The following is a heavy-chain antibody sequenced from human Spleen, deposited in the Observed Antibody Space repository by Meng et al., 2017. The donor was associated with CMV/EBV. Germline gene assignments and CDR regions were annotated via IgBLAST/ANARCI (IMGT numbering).Heavy chain of an antibody. CDR1: GDSVSSNSAA. CDR2: TYYRSKWYN. D-gene: IGHD6-19*01. V-gene: IGHV6-1*01. J-gene: IGHJ4*02. CDR3: ARVDDSSGWLDC. Sequence: SQTLSLTCAISGDSVSSNSAAWNWIRQSPSRGLEWLGRTYYRSKWYNDYAVSVQSRITINSDTSKNQLSLHLNSVAPEDTAVYYCARVDDSSGWLDCWGQGTLVTVSS.